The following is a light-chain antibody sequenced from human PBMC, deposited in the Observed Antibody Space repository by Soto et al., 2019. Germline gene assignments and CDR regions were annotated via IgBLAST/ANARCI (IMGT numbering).Light chain of an antibody. CDR1: QDIGNY. CDR3: EQYDDVPPT. J-gene: IGKJ5*01. V-gene: IGKV1-33*01. CDR2: DAS. Sequence: DIPMTQSPSSLSASVGDRVTITCQASQDIGNYLNWYQQKPGRAPKLLIYDASNLETGVPSRFSGSRSGTDFTFTISSLQPEDIATYYCEQYDDVPPTFGQGTRLEIK.